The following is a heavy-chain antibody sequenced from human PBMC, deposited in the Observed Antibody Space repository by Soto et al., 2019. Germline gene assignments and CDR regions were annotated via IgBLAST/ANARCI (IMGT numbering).Heavy chain of an antibody. CDR1: GGTFSSYA. CDR2: IIPIFGTA. J-gene: IGHJ4*02. V-gene: IGHV1-69*13. CDR3: ARDRDKYSSGWPGY. D-gene: IGHD6-19*01. Sequence: ASVKVSCKASGGTFSSYAISWVRQAPGQGLEWMGGIIPIFGTANYAQKFQGRVTITADESTSTAYMELSSLRSEDTAVYYCARDRDKYSSGWPGYWGQGTLVTVSS.